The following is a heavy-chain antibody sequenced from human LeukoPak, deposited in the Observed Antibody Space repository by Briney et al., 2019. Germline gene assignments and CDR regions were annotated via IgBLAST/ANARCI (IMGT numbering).Heavy chain of an antibody. D-gene: IGHD1-14*01. CDR3: ARGGFHHGFDI. V-gene: IGHV3-74*01. CDR1: GFTFSSYW. J-gene: IGHJ3*02. Sequence: PGGSLRLSCAASGFTFSSYWIHWVRQAPGKGLAWVSRIDNDGSDTIFADSVKGRLTLSRDNAKNTVYLQMNSLRAEDTAVYYCARGGFHHGFDIWGQGTMVTVS. CDR2: IDNDGSDT.